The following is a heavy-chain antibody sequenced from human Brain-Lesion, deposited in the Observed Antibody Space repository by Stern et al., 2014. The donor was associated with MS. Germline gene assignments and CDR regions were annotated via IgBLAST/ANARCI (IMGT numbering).Heavy chain of an antibody. D-gene: IGHD7-27*01. CDR3: ARLTGVVDY. V-gene: IGHV4-39*01. CDR1: GGSISRSTYY. J-gene: IGHJ4*02. CDR2: MYYSGST. Sequence: QLQLQESGSGLVKPSETLSLTCTVSGGSISRSTYYWGWIRQPPGEGLEWIGSMYYSGSTFYNPSVKSRVTISVDTSNNLFSLTLSSVTAADTAVYYCARLTGVVDYWGQGTLVTVSS.